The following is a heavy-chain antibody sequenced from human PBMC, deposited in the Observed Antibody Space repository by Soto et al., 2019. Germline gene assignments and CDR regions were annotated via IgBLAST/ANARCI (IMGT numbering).Heavy chain of an antibody. CDR1: GYTVTNYG. Sequence: QVQLVESGAEVKKPGASVQVSCKASGYTVTNYGISWVRQAPGQGLEWMGWISGYNGNRKYAQKFQGRVTMTTDTPTNTAYMELRSLRSDDTAVYYCARDREYYYDSSGNYYYHYGMDVWGQGTTVTVS. CDR2: ISGYNGNR. CDR3: ARDREYYYDSSGNYYYHYGMDV. D-gene: IGHD3-22*01. J-gene: IGHJ6*02. V-gene: IGHV1-18*04.